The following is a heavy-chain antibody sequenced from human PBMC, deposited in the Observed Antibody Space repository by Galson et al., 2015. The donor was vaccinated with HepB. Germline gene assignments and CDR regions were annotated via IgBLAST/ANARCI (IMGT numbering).Heavy chain of an antibody. D-gene: IGHD1-7*01. CDR3: ARDSTPIVRGNYWYYYGIDV. Sequence: ETLSLTCTVSGGSVSSASYYWNWIRQPPGKGLQYIGYIYYSGSTDYNPSLKSRVTISVDTSKNQFSLNLSSVTAADTAVYYCARDSTPIVRGNYWYYYGIDVWGQGTTVTVSS. CDR2: IYYSGST. J-gene: IGHJ6*02. CDR1: GGSVSSASYY. V-gene: IGHV4-61*01.